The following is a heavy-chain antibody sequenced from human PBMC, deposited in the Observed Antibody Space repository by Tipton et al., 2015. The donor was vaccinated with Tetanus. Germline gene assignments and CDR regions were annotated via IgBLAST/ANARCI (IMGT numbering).Heavy chain of an antibody. CDR3: ARGVADKGDFDY. Sequence: TLSLTCTVSGGSVNSGGYYWSWIRQRPGRGLEWVGYVHYTGKDNYSPSLRSRVTLSVDTSKNQFSLQLNSVTPEDTAVYFCARGVADKGDFDYWGQGTLVTVSS. CDR2: VHYTGKD. J-gene: IGHJ4*02. D-gene: IGHD6-19*01. CDR1: GGSVNSGGYY. V-gene: IGHV4-61*08.